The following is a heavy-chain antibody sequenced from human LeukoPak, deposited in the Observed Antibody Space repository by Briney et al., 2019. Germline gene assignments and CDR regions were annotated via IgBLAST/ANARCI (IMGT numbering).Heavy chain of an antibody. J-gene: IGHJ4*02. CDR1: GFTFSSYD. CDR2: ISSSGSSI. D-gene: IGHD6-13*01. V-gene: IGHV3-48*03. CDR3: ARAGSSWYVLANY. Sequence: PGGSLRLSCAASGFTFSSYDMNWVRQAPGKGLEWVSYISSSGSSIYYADSVKGRFTISRDNAKNSLYLQMNSLRAEDTAVYYCARAGSSWYVLANYWGQGTLVTVSS.